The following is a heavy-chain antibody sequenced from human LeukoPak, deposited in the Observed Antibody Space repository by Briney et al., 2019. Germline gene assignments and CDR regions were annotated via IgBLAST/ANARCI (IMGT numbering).Heavy chain of an antibody. CDR3: ARHGCFGSGSCYFDY. D-gene: IGHD3-10*01. CDR2: IYPGDSDT. V-gene: IGHV5-51*01. CDR1: GYSFSIHW. J-gene: IGHJ4*02. Sequence: GESLKLSCKGSGYSFSIHWIGWVRQKPGKGPEWMALIYPGDSDTKYSSSFQGQVTVSADKSTSTAYLQWRSLKASDTATYYCARHGCFGSGSCYFDYWGQGALVTVSS.